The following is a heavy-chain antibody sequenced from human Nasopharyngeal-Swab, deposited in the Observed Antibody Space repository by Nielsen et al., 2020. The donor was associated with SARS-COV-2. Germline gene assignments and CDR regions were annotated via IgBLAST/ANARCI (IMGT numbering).Heavy chain of an antibody. CDR2: IYYSGST. V-gene: IGHV4-59*01. CDR3: AKGDGSGSYYNDDAFDI. Sequence: WIRQPPGKGLEWIGHIYYSGSTNYNPSHKSRVTLSVHTSKNQFSLKLSYGTAADTAVYYCAKGDGSGSYYNDDAFDIWGQGTMVTVSS. D-gene: IGHD3-10*01. J-gene: IGHJ3*02.